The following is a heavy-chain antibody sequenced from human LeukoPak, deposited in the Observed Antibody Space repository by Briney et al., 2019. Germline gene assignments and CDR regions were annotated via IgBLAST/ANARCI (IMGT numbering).Heavy chain of an antibody. CDR2: IYYSGST. D-gene: IGHD2/OR15-2a*01. CDR1: GGSISSSTYY. CDR3: ARSLGGTSYY. V-gene: IGHV4-39*07. J-gene: IGHJ4*02. Sequence: SETLSLTCTVSGGSISSSTYYWGWIRQPSGKGLEWIGSIYYSGSTYYNPSLKRRLTISVDTSKNQFSLKLSSVTAADTAVYYCARSLGGTSYYWGQGTLVTVSS.